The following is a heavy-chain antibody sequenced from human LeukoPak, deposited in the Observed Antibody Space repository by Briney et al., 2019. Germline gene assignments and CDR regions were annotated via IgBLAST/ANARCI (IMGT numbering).Heavy chain of an antibody. Sequence: SETLSLTCTVSGGSISSYYWSWIRQPPGKGLEWIGYIYYSGSTNYNPSLKSRVTISVDTSRNQFSLKLSSVTAADTAVYYCAGSITMVRGVIIWGQGTLVTVSS. CDR1: GGSISSYY. J-gene: IGHJ4*02. CDR2: IYYSGST. V-gene: IGHV4-59*08. CDR3: AGSITMVRGVII. D-gene: IGHD3-10*01.